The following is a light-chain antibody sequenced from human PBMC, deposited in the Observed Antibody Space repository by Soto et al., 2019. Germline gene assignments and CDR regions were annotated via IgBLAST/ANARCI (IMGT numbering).Light chain of an antibody. CDR2: DAS. CDR3: QQYGSSRWT. J-gene: IGKJ1*01. Sequence: EVVLTQSPDTLSFSPGETATLSCRASQSISYFLAWYQQKPGQAPRLLISDASNRATGIPARFSGSGSGTDFTLTISRLEPEDFAVYYCQQYGSSRWTFGQGTKVDIK. V-gene: IGKV3-20*01. CDR1: QSISYF.